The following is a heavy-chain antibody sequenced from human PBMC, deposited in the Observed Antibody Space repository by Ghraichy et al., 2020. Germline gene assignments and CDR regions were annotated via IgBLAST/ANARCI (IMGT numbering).Heavy chain of an antibody. CDR3: ARDQWERGVVPAATDY. Sequence: GGSLRLSCAASGFTFSSYSMNWVRQAPGKGLEWVSYISSSSSTIYYADSVKGRFTISRDNAKNSLYLQMNSLRDEDTAVYYCARDQWERGVVPAATDYWGQGTLVTVSS. V-gene: IGHV3-48*02. D-gene: IGHD2-2*01. J-gene: IGHJ4*02. CDR2: ISSSSSTI. CDR1: GFTFSSYS.